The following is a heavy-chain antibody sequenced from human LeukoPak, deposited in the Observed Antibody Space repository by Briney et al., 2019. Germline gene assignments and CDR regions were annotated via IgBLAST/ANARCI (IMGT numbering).Heavy chain of an antibody. Sequence: GGSLRLSCAASGFTFSSYGMHWVRQAPGKGLEWVTVISYDGSNKYYADSVKGRFTISRDNSKNTLYLQMNSLRAEDTAVYYCAARGYSYGLPDYWGQGTLVTVSS. V-gene: IGHV3-30*03. CDR3: AARGYSYGLPDY. CDR2: ISYDGSNK. J-gene: IGHJ4*02. CDR1: GFTFSSYG. D-gene: IGHD5-18*01.